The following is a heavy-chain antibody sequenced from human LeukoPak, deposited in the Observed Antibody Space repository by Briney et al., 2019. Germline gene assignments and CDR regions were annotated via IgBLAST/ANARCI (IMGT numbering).Heavy chain of an antibody. Sequence: PGGSLRLSCAASGFSLSRHAMSWVRQAPGARLEWVSDISGSGVSTYYAGSVKGPFTISTDNTKNTLYLQMKSLSAEDTAVDYCAKDEYCRNNSCYADWGKGTLVTVS. J-gene: IGHJ4*02. CDR1: GFSLSRHA. D-gene: IGHD2-2*01. CDR2: ISGSGVST. V-gene: IGHV3-23*01. CDR3: AKDEYCRNNSCYAD.